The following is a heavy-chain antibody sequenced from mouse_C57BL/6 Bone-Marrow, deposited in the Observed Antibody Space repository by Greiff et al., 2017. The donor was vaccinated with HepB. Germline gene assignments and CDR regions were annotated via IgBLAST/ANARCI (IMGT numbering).Heavy chain of an antibody. D-gene: IGHD1-1*01. CDR3: ARLLYFDY. Sequence: QVQLKESGAELARPGASVKMSCKASGYTFTSYTMHWVKQRPGQGLEWIGYINPSSGYTKYNQKFKDKATLTADKSSSTAYMQLSSLTSEDSAVYYCARLLYFDYWGQGTTLTVSS. V-gene: IGHV1-4*01. CDR1: GYTFTSYT. CDR2: INPSSGYT. J-gene: IGHJ2*01.